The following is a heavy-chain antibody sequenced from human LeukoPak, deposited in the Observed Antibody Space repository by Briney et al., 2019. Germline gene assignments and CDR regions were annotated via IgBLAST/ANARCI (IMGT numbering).Heavy chain of an antibody. J-gene: IGHJ3*02. Sequence: PSETLSLTCTVSGGSISNYYWNWIRQPAGKGLEWIGRIYTSGSTNYNPSLKSRVTMSVDTSKNQFSLKLSSVTAADTAVYYCARDGSRGDDGFDIWGQGTMVTVSS. D-gene: IGHD5-12*01. V-gene: IGHV4-4*07. CDR2: IYTSGST. CDR1: GGSISNYY. CDR3: ARDGSRGDDGFDI.